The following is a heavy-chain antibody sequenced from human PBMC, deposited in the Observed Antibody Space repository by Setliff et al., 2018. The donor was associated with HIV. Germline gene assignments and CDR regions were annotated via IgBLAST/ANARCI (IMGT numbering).Heavy chain of an antibody. D-gene: IGHD4-17*01. CDR2: IYSSGST. CDR1: GVSISNYY. J-gene: IGHJ5*02. CDR3: ARNVGGLRSAVNWFDP. Sequence: SETLSLTCSVSGVSISNYYWSWIRQPPGKGLEWIGFIYSSGSTNYNPSLKSRVNISVDTSKNQFSLKLNSVTAADTAVYYCARNVGGLRSAVNWFDPWGQGTLVTVSS. V-gene: IGHV4-59*08.